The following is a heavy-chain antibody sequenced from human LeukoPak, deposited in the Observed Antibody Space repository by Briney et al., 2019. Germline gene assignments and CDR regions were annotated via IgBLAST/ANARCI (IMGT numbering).Heavy chain of an antibody. CDR3: ARGPQYYDFWSGYIPHYDY. J-gene: IGHJ4*02. D-gene: IGHD3-3*01. CDR2: INHSGST. CDR1: GGSFSGYY. Sequence: PSETLSLTCAVYGGSFSGYYWSWIRQPPGEGLEWIGEINHSGSTNYNPSLKSRVTISVDTSKNQSSLKLSSVTAADTAVYYCARGPQYYDFWSGYIPHYDYWGQGTLVTVSS. V-gene: IGHV4-34*01.